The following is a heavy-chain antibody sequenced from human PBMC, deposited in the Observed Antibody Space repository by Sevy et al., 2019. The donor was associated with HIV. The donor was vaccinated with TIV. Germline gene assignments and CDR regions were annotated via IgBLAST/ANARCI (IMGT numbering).Heavy chain of an antibody. Sequence: SETLSLTCTVSGYSISSGYYWGWIRQPPGKGLEWIGSIYHSGSTYYNPSLKSRVTISVDTSKNQFSLKLSSVTAADTAVYYCARSYLSYRYKGGFDYWGQRTLVTVSS. J-gene: IGHJ4*02. V-gene: IGHV4-38-2*02. CDR3: ARSYLSYRYKGGFDY. D-gene: IGHD3-16*02. CDR1: GYSISSGYY. CDR2: IYHSGST.